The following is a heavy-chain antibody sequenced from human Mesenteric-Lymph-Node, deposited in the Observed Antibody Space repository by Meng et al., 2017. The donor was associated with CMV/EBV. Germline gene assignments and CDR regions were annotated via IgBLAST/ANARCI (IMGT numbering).Heavy chain of an antibody. V-gene: IGHV3-74*01. D-gene: IGHD6-25*01. CDR1: GFTFSSYW. CDR3: AAGAPGGS. Sequence: GGSLRLSCVASGFTFSSYWMHWVRQAPGMGLEWVSRVNNDGTSTVYADSVKGRFTISRDNAKNSLNLQMNSLRVEDTAVYYCAAGAPGGSWGQGTLVTVSS. CDR2: VNNDGTST. J-gene: IGHJ5*02.